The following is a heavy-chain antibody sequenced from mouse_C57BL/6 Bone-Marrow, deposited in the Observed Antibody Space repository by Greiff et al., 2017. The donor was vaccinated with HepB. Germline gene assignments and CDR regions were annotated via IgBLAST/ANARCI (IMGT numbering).Heavy chain of an antibody. J-gene: IGHJ3*01. V-gene: IGHV5-2*01. D-gene: IGHD1-1*01. CDR2: INSDGGST. CDR1: EYEFPSHD. Sequence: EVKLVESGGGLVQPGESLKLSCESNEYEFPSHDMSWVRKTPEKRLELVAAINSDGGSTYYPDTMERRFIITRDNTKKTLYLQMSSLRSEDTALYYCARPFLTSAWFAYWGQGTLVTVSA. CDR3: ARPFLTSAWFAY.